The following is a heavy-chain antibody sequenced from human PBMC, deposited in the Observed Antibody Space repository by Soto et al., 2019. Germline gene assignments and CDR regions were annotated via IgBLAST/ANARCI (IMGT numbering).Heavy chain of an antibody. CDR3: TTDEWE. CDR2: IKSKNDGGTT. Sequence: EVQLVESGGGLVKPGGSLTLSCAASGFSFSGGWMSWVRQAAGKGLEWVGRIKSKNDGGTTDYAAPVKGRFTISRDDSKNTLYLQMNSLKIEDTAVDYCTTDEWEWGQGTLVTVSS. D-gene: IGHD1-26*01. V-gene: IGHV3-15*05. J-gene: IGHJ4*02. CDR1: GFSFSGGW.